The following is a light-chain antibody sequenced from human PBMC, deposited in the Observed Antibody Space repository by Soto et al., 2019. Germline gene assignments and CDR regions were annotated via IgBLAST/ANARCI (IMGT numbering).Light chain of an antibody. CDR1: QDISNY. Sequence: DIQMTQSPSSLSASAGDRVTITCQASQDISNYLNWYQQKPGKAPKLLIYDASNLETGVPSRFSGSGSGTDFTFTISSLQPEDIATYYCQQYDNLPGTFGGGTKVEIK. CDR2: DAS. V-gene: IGKV1-33*01. CDR3: QQYDNLPGT. J-gene: IGKJ4*01.